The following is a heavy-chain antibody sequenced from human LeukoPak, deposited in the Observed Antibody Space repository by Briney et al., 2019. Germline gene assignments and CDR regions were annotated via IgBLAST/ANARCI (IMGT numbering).Heavy chain of an antibody. CDR3: AKHEGSYYDKNGYTFDF. CDR1: TGSVNSGVYY. Sequence: SETLSLTCSVSTGSVNSGVYYWGWVRQPPGKGLEWIGSIHSSGNSYCNPSLKSRVTLSVDTSKNQFSLKLSSVTAADRAVYYCAKHEGSYYDKNGYTFDFWGLGTLVTVSS. CDR2: IHSSGNS. D-gene: IGHD3-22*01. V-gene: IGHV4-39*01. J-gene: IGHJ4*02.